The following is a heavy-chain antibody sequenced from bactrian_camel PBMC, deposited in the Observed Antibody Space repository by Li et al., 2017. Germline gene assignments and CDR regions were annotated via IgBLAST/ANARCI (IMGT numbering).Heavy chain of an antibody. D-gene: IGHD1*01. CDR3: AATLKCVAANIAEGDVGR. V-gene: IGHV3S53*01. CDR2: IVRDGRT. Sequence: HVQLVESGGGSVQAGGSLTLSCVSRSSYGLNCLAWFRQAPGKEREGVAAIVRDGRTSYADSVKGRFTISRDNTKNTLYLQMENLKPEDSAMYYCAATLKCVAANIAEGDVGRWGQGTQVTVS. J-gene: IGHJ4*01. CDR1: RSSYGLNC.